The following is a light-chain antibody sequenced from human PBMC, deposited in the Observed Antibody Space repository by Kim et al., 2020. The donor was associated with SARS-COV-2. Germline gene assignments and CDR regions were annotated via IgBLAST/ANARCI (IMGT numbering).Light chain of an antibody. J-gene: IGKJ2*01. Sequence: SASVGERVTITCRATENIDTYLAWYQQKPGRAPRLLIYLASNLENGVPSRFSDTGSGTEFSLSITSLQPDDFATYYCQHYSRFPYTFGQGTKLEI. CDR2: LAS. CDR1: ENIDTY. CDR3: QHYSRFPYT. V-gene: IGKV1-5*03.